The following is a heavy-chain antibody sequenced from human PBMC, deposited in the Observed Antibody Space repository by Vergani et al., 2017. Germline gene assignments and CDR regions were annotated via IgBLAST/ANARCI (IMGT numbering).Heavy chain of an antibody. Sequence: QVQLVESGGGVVQPGGSLRLSCAASGCTFSSYGMHWVRQAPGKGLEWVAFIRYDGSNKYYADSVKGRFTISRDNSKNTLYLQMNSLRAEDTAVYYCAKEASEDSSGYYYHFDYWGQGTLVTVSS. J-gene: IGHJ4*02. D-gene: IGHD3-22*01. CDR1: GCTFSSYG. CDR2: IRYDGSNK. V-gene: IGHV3-30*02. CDR3: AKEASEDSSGYYYHFDY.